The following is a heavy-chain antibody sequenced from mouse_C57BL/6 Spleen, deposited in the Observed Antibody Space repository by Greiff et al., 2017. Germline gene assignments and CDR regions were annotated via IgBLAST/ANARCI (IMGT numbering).Heavy chain of an antibody. CDR1: GYAFNNYL. J-gene: IGHJ1*03. Sequence: QVQLQQSGAELVRPGTSVKVSCKASGYAFNNYLIEWVKQRPGQGLEWIGVINPGSGGTNYNEKCKGKATLTADKSSSTAYMQLSSLTSEDAAVYFCARGGYSKYGYCDDWGTGTPVTVSS. CDR2: INPGSGGT. V-gene: IGHV1-54*01. CDR3: ARGGYSKYGYCDD. D-gene: IGHD2-5*01.